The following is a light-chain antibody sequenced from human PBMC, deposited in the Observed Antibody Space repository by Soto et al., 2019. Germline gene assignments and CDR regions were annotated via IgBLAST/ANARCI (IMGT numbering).Light chain of an antibody. CDR1: QDIRNY. CDR2: DAS. V-gene: IGKV1-33*01. CDR3: QQHHDFPYT. J-gene: IGKJ2*01. Sequence: DIQMTQSPSSLSASVGDRVTITCQASQDIRNYINWYQHTPGKAPKLLIFDASNLQAGVASRFSGRASGTDFFLTISSLHPEDFATYFCQQHHDFPYTFGQGTKVDIK.